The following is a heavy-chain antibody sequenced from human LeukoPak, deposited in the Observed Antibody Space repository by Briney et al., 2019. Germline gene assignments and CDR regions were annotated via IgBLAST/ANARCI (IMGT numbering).Heavy chain of an antibody. V-gene: IGHV4-4*09. Sequence: SETLSLTCTVSGGSISSYYWNWIRQPPGKGLEWIGRIYSSGSVSYSPSLMSRVTMSIDTSKNQFSLKLSSVTAADTAVYYCARGGTSTWYSGDYWGQGALVTVSS. J-gene: IGHJ4*02. D-gene: IGHD6-13*01. CDR1: GGSISSYY. CDR3: ARGGTSTWYSGDY. CDR2: IYSSGSV.